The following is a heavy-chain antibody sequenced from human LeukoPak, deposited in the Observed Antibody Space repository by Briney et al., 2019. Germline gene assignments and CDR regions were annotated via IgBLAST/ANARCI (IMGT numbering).Heavy chain of an antibody. CDR3: ARDEGGNN. CDR1: GFTFSSYA. V-gene: IGHV3-48*01. Sequence: PGGSLRPSCAASGFTFSSYAMNWVRQAPGKGLEWVSYISSSSNTIHYADSVKGRFTISRDNARNSLSLQVNSLGAEDTAVYYCARDEGGNNWGQGTLVTVSS. J-gene: IGHJ4*02. D-gene: IGHD1-26*01. CDR2: ISSSSNTI.